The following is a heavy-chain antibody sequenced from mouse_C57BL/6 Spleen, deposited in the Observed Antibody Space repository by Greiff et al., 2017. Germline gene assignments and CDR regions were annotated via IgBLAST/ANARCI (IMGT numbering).Heavy chain of an antibody. D-gene: IGHD2-5*01. J-gene: IGHJ4*01. CDR2: ISSGGDYI. CDR1: GFTFSSYA. V-gene: IGHV5-9-1*02. Sequence: EVKLMESGEGLVKPGGSLKLSCAASGFTFSSYAMSWVRQTPEKRLEWVAYISSGGDYIYYADTVKGRFTISRDNARNTLYLQMSSLKSEDTAMYYCTRVPYYSNYGAMDYWGQGTSVTVSS. CDR3: TRVPYYSNYGAMDY.